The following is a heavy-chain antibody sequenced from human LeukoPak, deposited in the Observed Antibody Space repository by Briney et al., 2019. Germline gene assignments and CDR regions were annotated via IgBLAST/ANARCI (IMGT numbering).Heavy chain of an antibody. CDR3: ARGQEYSYGYPLDY. Sequence: SETLSLTCAVYGGSFSGYYWSWIRQPPGKGLEWIGEINHSGGTNYNPSLKSRVTISVDTSKNQFSLKLSSVTAADTAVYYCARGQEYSYGYPLDYWGQGTLVTVSS. J-gene: IGHJ4*02. D-gene: IGHD5-18*01. V-gene: IGHV4-34*01. CDR2: INHSGGT. CDR1: GGSFSGYY.